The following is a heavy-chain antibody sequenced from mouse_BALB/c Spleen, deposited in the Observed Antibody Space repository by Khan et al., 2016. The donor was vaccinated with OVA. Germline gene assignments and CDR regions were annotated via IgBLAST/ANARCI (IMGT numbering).Heavy chain of an antibody. CDR3: AREAYRYDEYYFDY. CDR1: GFTFSSYV. J-gene: IGHJ2*01. Sequence: EVELVESGGDLVKPGGSLKLSCAASGFTFSSYVMSWVRQTPEKRLEWVASISSGGSTYYPDSVKGRFTISRDKARNILYLQMSSLRSEDTAMYYWAREAYRYDEYYFDYWGQGTTLTVSS. V-gene: IGHV5-6-5*01. CDR2: ISSGGST. D-gene: IGHD2-14*01.